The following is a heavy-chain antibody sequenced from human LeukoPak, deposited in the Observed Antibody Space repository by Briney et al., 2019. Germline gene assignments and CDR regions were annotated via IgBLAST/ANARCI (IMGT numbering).Heavy chain of an antibody. J-gene: IGHJ6*02. Sequence: KPGGSLRLSCAASGFSFSDAWMNWVRQAPGKGLEWVGHIRSKADGGTPDYIAPVKGRFTISRDDSKDTLYLQMNSLRVEDTAVYYCARADYYGSGYYGMDVWGQGTTVTVSS. V-gene: IGHV3-15*07. CDR2: IRSKADGGTP. CDR1: GFSFSDAW. D-gene: IGHD3-10*01. CDR3: ARADYYGSGYYGMDV.